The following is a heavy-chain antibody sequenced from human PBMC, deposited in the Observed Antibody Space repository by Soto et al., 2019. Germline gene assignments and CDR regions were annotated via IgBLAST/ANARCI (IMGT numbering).Heavy chain of an antibody. CDR2: IYYSGGA. D-gene: IGHD1-26*01. V-gene: IGHV4-59*11. CDR1: GGSISSHF. Sequence: PSETLSLTCTVSGGSISSHFWSWIRQPPGKRLEWIGYIYYSGGAFYNPSLMSRATISVDTSKNQFSLKVISVTAADTAIYYCATGSKSDFDYWGQGTLVTVSS. J-gene: IGHJ4*02. CDR3: ATGSKSDFDY.